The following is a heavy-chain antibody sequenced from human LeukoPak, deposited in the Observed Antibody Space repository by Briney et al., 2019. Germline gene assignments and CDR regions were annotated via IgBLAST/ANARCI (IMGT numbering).Heavy chain of an antibody. J-gene: IGHJ4*02. Sequence: GGSLRLSCAASGFTFSNAWMSWVRQAPGKGLEYVSSVSSNVYSTHYADSVKGRFAISRDNSKNTLYLQMSSLRTEDTAVYYCVKDSKSSGWYVPPNFDYWGQGTLVTVSS. CDR1: GFTFSNAW. D-gene: IGHD6-19*01. V-gene: IGHV3-64D*09. CDR2: VSSNVYST. CDR3: VKDSKSSGWYVPPNFDY.